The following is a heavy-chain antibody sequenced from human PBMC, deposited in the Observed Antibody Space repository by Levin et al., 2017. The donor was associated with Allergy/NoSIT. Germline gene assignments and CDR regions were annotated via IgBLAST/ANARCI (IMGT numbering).Heavy chain of an antibody. J-gene: IGHJ4*02. CDR3: AIHDSSGYYYFDF. Sequence: KISCKASGFSFTGSAVEWVRQARGQRLEWIGWIVVGSGNTKYAQKFQERVTITRDMSTSTAYIELSSLRSDDTAMYYCAIHDSSGYYYFDFWGQGALVTVSS. CDR1: GFSFTGSA. V-gene: IGHV1-58*01. D-gene: IGHD3-22*01. CDR2: IVVGSGNT.